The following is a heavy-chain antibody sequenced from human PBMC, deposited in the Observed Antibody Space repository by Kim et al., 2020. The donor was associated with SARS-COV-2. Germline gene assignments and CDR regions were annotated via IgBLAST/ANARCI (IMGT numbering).Heavy chain of an antibody. CDR3: ARQGRIMVRGVIVTNWFDP. Sequence: SRVTISVDTSKNQLSLKLSSVTAADTAVYYCARQGRIMVRGVIVTNWFDPWGQGTLVTVSS. V-gene: IGHV4-59*08. D-gene: IGHD3-10*01. J-gene: IGHJ5*02.